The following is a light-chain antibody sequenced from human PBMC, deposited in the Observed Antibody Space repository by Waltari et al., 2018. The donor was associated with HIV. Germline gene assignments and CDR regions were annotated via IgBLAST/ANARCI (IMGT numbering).Light chain of an antibody. J-gene: IGLJ2*01. CDR2: EVS. CDR3: CSYVSNVI. CDR1: SSEVAPYKL. V-gene: IGLV2-23*02. Sequence: SALTTPASVFGPPGQSITLSCTRTSSEVAPYKLVSWYQQHPGKAPKLMIYEVSKRPSGVSDRFSGSKSGDTASLTISGLQAEDEADYYCCSYVSNVIFGGGTKLTVL.